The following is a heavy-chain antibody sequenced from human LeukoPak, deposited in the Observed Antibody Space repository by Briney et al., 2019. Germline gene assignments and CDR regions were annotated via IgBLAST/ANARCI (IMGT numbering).Heavy chain of an antibody. CDR3: ARDKGATHAFDI. CDR2: ISSSSSYI. Sequence: GGSLRLSCAASGFTFSSYSMNWVRQAPGKGLEWVSSISSSSSYICYADSVKGRFTISRDNAKNSLYLQMNSLRAEDTAVYYCARDKGATHAFDIWGQGTMVTVSS. J-gene: IGHJ3*02. CDR1: GFTFSSYS. D-gene: IGHD1-26*01. V-gene: IGHV3-21*01.